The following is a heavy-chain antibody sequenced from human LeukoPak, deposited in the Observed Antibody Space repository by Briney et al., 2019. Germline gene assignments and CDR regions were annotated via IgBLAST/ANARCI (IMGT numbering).Heavy chain of an antibody. CDR2: IYYSGST. J-gene: IGHJ4*02. Sequence: SETLSLTCTVSGGSISAYYWSWIRQPPGKGLEWIGYIYYSGSTNYNPSLKSRVTISVDTSKNQFSLNLSSVTAADTAVYYCARGATRLSYFDSRGQGILVRVSS. CDR1: GGSISAYY. V-gene: IGHV4-59*01. D-gene: IGHD6-6*01. CDR3: ARGATRLSYFDS.